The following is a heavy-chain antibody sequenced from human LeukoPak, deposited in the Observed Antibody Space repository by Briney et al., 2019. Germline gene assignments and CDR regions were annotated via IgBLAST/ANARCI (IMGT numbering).Heavy chain of an antibody. CDR2: INPNSGGT. CDR1: GYTFTGYY. CDR3: ARTSSSWYQTDYYYYYMDV. V-gene: IGHV1-2*06. J-gene: IGHJ6*03. D-gene: IGHD6-13*01. Sequence: ASVKVSCKASGYTFTGYYMHWVCHALGQGIEWMGQINPNSGGTHYAQKFQGRVTMTRDTSISTAYMELSRLRSDDTAVYYCARTSSSWYQTDYYYYYMDVWGKGTTVTVSS.